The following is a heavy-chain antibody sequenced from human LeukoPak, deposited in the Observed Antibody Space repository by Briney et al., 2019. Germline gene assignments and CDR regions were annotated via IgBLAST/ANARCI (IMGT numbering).Heavy chain of an antibody. CDR3: TRDSSGYDWFYDY. D-gene: IGHD5-12*01. CDR1: GGSIKSGSYY. J-gene: IGHJ4*02. V-gene: IGHV4-61*02. CDR2: ISSSGST. Sequence: SETLSLTRTVSGGSIKSGSYYWSWIRQPAGKGLEWIGRISSSGSTNYNPSLKSRVTMSVDTSKNQFSLMLSSVTAADTAVYYCTRDSSGYDWFYDYWGQGTLVTVSS.